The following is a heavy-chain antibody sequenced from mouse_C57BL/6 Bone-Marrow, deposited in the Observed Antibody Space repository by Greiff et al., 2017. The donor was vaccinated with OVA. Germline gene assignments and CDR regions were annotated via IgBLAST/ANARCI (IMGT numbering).Heavy chain of an antibody. CDR1: GFTFSSYG. CDR2: ISSGGSYT. Sequence: EVMLVESGGDLVKPGGSLKLSCAASGFTFSSYGMSWVRQTPDKRLEWVATISSGGSYTYYPDSVKGRFTISRDNAKNTLYLQMSSLKSEDTAMYYCARHRYYYGSSYAMDYWGQGTSVTVSS. D-gene: IGHD1-1*01. CDR3: ARHRYYYGSSYAMDY. V-gene: IGHV5-6*02. J-gene: IGHJ4*01.